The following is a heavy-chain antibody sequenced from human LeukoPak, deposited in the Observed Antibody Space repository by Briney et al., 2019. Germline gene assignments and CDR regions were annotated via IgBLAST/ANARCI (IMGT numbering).Heavy chain of an antibody. V-gene: IGHV4-4*07. Sequence: SETLSLTCTVSGGSISSYCWSWLRQPAGKGLEWIGRIYTSGSTNYNPSLKSRVTMSVDTSKNQFSLKLSSVTAADTAVYYCAGVGEEWVPSSWKRGWFDPWGQGTLVTVSS. J-gene: IGHJ5*02. CDR2: IYTSGST. CDR1: GGSISSYC. CDR3: AGVGEEWVPSSWKRGWFDP. D-gene: IGHD6-13*01.